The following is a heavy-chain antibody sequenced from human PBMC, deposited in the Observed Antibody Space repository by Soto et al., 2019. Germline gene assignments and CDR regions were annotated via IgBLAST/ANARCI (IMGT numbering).Heavy chain of an antibody. CDR3: AKTKPSKTHTNGWYEWFAT. Sequence: EVQLLESGGVLVQPGESLRLSCAATGFTFRDFAMTWVRQAPGKGLEWFSTITGSGVGMHYADSVKGRFTISRDNSKNTSYLQMNSLRAEDTAVYHCAKTKPSKTHTNGWYEWFATWGQGTLVSVSS. CDR2: ITGSGVGM. J-gene: IGHJ5*02. CDR1: GFTFRDFA. D-gene: IGHD6-19*01. V-gene: IGHV3-23*01.